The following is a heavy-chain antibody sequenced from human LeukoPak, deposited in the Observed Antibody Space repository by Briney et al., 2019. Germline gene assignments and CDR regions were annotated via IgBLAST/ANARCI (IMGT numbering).Heavy chain of an antibody. CDR3: ARDYYDSSGYYYFDY. J-gene: IGHJ4*02. V-gene: IGHV3-48*04. CDR2: ISSSGSTI. CDR1: GFTFSNYG. Sequence: PGGSLRLSCAVSGFTFSNYGMHWVRQAPGKGLEWVSYISSSGSTIYYADSVKGRFTISRDNAKSSLYLQMNSLRAEDTAVYYCARDYYDSSGYYYFDYWGQGTLVTVSS. D-gene: IGHD3-22*01.